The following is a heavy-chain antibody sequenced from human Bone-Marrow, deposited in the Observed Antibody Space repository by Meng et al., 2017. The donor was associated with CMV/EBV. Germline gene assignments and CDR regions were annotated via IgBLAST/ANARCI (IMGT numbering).Heavy chain of an antibody. CDR1: GFTVSSNY. D-gene: IGHD2/OR15-2a*01. Sequence: GESLKISCAASGFTVSSNYMSWVRQAPGKGLEWVSVIYSGGSTYYADSVKGRFTISRDNSKNTLYVQMNSLRAEDTAVYYCAKILGDYYYYGMDVWGQGTTVTVSS. CDR3: AKILGDYYYYGMDV. CDR2: IYSGGST. J-gene: IGHJ6*02. V-gene: IGHV3-53*01.